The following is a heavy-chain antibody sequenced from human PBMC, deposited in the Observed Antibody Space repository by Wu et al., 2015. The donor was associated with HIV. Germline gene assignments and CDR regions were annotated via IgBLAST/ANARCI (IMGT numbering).Heavy chain of an antibody. J-gene: IGHJ5*02. V-gene: IGHV1-18*01. CDR1: GYSFTNFG. D-gene: IGHD1-1*01. Sequence: QVHLLQSGPAVKNPGTSVKVSCKASGYSFTNFGISWVRQAPGQGLEWMGWINTYKGNTNYAQKFQDRLTMTVDTSTKTAYMELRSLTSDDTAVYYCARDGSLSALENWFDPWGQGTLVTVSS. CDR3: ARDGSLSALENWFDP. CDR2: INTYKGNT.